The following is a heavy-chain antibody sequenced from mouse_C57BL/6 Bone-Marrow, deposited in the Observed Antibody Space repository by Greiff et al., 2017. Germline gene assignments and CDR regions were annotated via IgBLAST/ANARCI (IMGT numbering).Heavy chain of an antibody. J-gene: IGHJ1*03. V-gene: IGHV14-4*01. CDR2: IDPENGDT. D-gene: IGHD2-1*01. CDR3: TTGGNYEYFDV. Sequence: EVQLQQSGAELVRPGASVKLSCTASGFNIKDDYMHWVKQRPEQGLEWIGWIDPENGDTEYASKFQGKATITADTSSNTAYLQLSSLTSEDTAVDYCTTGGNYEYFDVWGTGTTVTVSS. CDR1: GFNIKDDY.